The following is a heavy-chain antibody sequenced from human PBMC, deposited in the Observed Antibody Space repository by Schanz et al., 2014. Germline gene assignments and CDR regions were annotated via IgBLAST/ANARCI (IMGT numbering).Heavy chain of an antibody. J-gene: IGHJ4*02. CDR2: INHGGGT. CDR1: GGSFSPYY. CDR3: ARKVRVCLYCFDY. V-gene: IGHV4-34*01. Sequence: QVQLQQWGARLLKPSETLSLTCAVYGGSFSPYYWSWIRQPPGKGLEWIGEINHGGGTTYNPSLMHGRSITVDTSTNQFPLMVISGPAADTAVYYCARKVRVCLYCFDYWGQGTLVTVSS. D-gene: IGHD2-8*01.